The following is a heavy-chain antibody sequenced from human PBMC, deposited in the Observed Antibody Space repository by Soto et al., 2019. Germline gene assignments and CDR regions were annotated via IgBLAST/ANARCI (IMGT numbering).Heavy chain of an antibody. CDR2: ISLYSDGT. J-gene: IGHJ5*02. Sequence: SVEVSCKTSGCTFSNYGITWVRQAPGQPLEWLGWISLYSDGTSYAQKFRGRVSMTTDTSTTTAYMELRSLRSDDTAVYYCARVVPGAEAWFGPWGQGTLVTVSS. CDR1: GCTFSNYG. CDR3: ARVVPGAEAWFGP. V-gene: IGHV1-18*01.